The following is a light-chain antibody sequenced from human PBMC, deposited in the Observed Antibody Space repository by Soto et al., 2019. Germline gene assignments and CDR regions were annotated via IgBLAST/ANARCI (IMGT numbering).Light chain of an antibody. CDR1: SSDVGGYNY. V-gene: IGLV2-14*01. CDR3: SSYTSSSTPV. Sequence: QSALTQPASVSGSPGQSITISCTGTSSDVGGYNYVSWYQQYPGKAPKLVIYDVSNRPSGVSNRFSGSKSGNTASLTISGLQAEDEADYYCSSYTSSSTPVFGTGTKVTVL. J-gene: IGLJ1*01. CDR2: DVS.